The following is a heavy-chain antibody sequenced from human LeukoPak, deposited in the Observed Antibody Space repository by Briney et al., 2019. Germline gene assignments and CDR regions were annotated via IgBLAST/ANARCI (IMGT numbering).Heavy chain of an antibody. J-gene: IGHJ4*02. V-gene: IGHV4-34*01. CDR2: INHSGST. Sequence: RPSETLSLTCAVYGGSFSGYYWSWIRQPPGKGLEWIGEINHSGSTNYNPSLKSRVTISVDRSKNQFSLELSSVTAADTAVYYCARTDYDLLTGYIATFDYWGQGTLVTVSS. D-gene: IGHD3-9*01. CDR3: ARTDYDLLTGYIATFDY. CDR1: GGSFSGYY.